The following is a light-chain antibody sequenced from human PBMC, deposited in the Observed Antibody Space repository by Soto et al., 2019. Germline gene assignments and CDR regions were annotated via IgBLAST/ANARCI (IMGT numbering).Light chain of an antibody. CDR2: GAS. Sequence: EIVLTQSPGTLSLSPGERATLSFSASQSVSSSFLAWDQHKSGQAPRLLIYGASSRSTGIQDRFSGSGSGTDFTLTISRLGPEDFAVYYCPKYDNSPLTCGGGPKVEIK. CDR1: QSVSSSF. J-gene: IGKJ4*01. V-gene: IGKV3-20*01. CDR3: PKYDNSPLT.